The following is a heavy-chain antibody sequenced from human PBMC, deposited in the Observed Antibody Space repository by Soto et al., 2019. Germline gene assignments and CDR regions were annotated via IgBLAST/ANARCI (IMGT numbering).Heavy chain of an antibody. CDR2: IYPGDSDT. V-gene: IGHV5-51*01. Sequence: GYSFTSYWIGWVRQMPGKGLEWMGIIYPGDSDTRYSPSFQGQVTISADKSISTAYLQWSSLKASDTAMYYCARHRGIILGAFDIWGKGTMVTVSS. CDR1: GYSFTSYW. CDR3: ARHRGIILGAFDI. J-gene: IGHJ3*02. D-gene: IGHD3-3*02.